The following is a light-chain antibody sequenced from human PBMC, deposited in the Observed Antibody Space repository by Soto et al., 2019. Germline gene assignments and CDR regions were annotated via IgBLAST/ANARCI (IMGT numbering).Light chain of an antibody. CDR1: QSISSW. CDR2: DAS. J-gene: IGKJ5*01. CDR3: QQRNYWQVT. Sequence: DIQMTQSPSTLSSSVGDRVTITCRASQSISSWLAWYQQKPGKAPKLLIYDASSLESGVPSRFSGSGSGTEFTLTINSLQPDDFAVYYCQQRNYWQVTFGQGTRLEI. V-gene: IGKV1-5*01.